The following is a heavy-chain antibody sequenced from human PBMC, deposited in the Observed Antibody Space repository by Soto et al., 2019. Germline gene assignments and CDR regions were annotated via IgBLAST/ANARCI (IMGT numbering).Heavy chain of an antibody. Sequence: QTLSLTCAISGDSVSSSSVTWNWIRQSPSRGFEWLRRTYYRSKWYNDYAESVKSRITINPDTSKNQFSLHLNSVTPEDTAVYYCVRLIGNSWLDFWGQGTLVTVSS. V-gene: IGHV6-1*01. CDR2: TYYRSKWYN. CDR3: VRLIGNSWLDF. J-gene: IGHJ5*01. CDR1: GDSVSSSSVT. D-gene: IGHD1-26*01.